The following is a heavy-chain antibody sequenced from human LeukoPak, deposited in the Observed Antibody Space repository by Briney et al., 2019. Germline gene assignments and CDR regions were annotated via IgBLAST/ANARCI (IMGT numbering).Heavy chain of an antibody. Sequence: GGSLRLSCAASGFTFSSYAMSWVRQAPGKGLEWVSAISGSGGSTYYADSVKGRFTISRDNSKNTLYLQMNSLRAEDTAVYYCAKLAYYYDSSGYYYGPAEYFQHWGQGTLVTVSS. CDR3: AKLAYYYDSSGYYYGPAEYFQH. J-gene: IGHJ1*01. CDR2: ISGSGGST. CDR1: GFTFSSYA. D-gene: IGHD3-22*01. V-gene: IGHV3-23*01.